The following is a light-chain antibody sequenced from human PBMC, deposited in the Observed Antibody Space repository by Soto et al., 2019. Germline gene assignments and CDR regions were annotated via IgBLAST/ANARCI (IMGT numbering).Light chain of an antibody. J-gene: IGKJ1*01. V-gene: IGKV1-39*01. CDR1: QTTNNY. CDR2: AAS. Sequence: DIQMTQSPSSLSASVGDRVTITCRASQTTNNYLNWYQLKPGKAPKLLIYAASTLQTGVPSRFTGSGSGTDFTLTIISLQSEDVATYYCQKYNSAPRTFGQGTKVDIK. CDR3: QKYNSAPRT.